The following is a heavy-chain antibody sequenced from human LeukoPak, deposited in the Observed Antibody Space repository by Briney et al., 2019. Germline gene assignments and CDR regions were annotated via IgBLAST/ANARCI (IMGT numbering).Heavy chain of an antibody. D-gene: IGHD3-10*01. CDR3: VRHRGLTDSYYPFDP. CDR1: GGSFSGYY. Sequence: SETLSLTCAVYGGSFSGYYWSWIRQPPGKGLEWIGEINHSGSTNYNPSLESRVTISLDTSWSQFSLDLSSVTAADTALYYCVRHRGLTDSYYPFDPWGQGTLVTVSS. J-gene: IGHJ5*02. V-gene: IGHV4-34*01. CDR2: INHSGST.